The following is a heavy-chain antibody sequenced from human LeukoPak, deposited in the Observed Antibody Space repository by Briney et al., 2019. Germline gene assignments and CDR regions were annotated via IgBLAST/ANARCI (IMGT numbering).Heavy chain of an antibody. CDR2: ISYDGSNK. D-gene: IGHD6-13*01. CDR1: GFTFSSYG. V-gene: IGHV3-30*03. J-gene: IGHJ3*02. Sequence: PGRSLRLSCAASGFTFSSYGIHWVRQAPGKGLEWVAVISYDGSNKYYADSVKGRFTISRDNSKNTLCLQMNSLRAEDTAVYYCARDNSHSSIYSTRGNAFDIWGQGTMVADSS. CDR3: ARDNSHSSIYSTRGNAFDI.